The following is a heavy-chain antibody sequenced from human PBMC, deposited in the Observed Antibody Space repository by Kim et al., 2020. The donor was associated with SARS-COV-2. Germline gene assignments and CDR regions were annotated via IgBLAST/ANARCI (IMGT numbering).Heavy chain of an antibody. D-gene: IGHD3-3*01. Sequence: SETLSLTCAVYGGSFSGYYWSWIRQPPGKGLEWIGEINHSGSTNYNPSLKSRVTISVDTSKNQFSLKLSSVTAADTAVYYCARRRYYDFWSGYYPWDYWGQGTLVTVSS. V-gene: IGHV4-34*01. J-gene: IGHJ4*02. CDR2: INHSGST. CDR1: GGSFSGYY. CDR3: ARRRYYDFWSGYYPWDY.